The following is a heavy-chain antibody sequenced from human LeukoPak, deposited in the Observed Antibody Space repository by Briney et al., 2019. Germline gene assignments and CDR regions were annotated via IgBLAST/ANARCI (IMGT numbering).Heavy chain of an antibody. V-gene: IGHV1-46*01. CDR1: GYTFTSYY. CDR3: ARDWKYYYDSSGSTRPRGLGYYMDV. CDR2: INPSGGST. Sequence: ASVKVSCKASGYTFTSYYMHWVRQAPGQGLEWMGIINPSGGSTSYAQKFQGRVTMTRDMSTSTVYMELSSLRSEDTAVYYCARDWKYYYDSSGSTRPRGLGYYMDVWGKGITVTVSS. D-gene: IGHD3-22*01. J-gene: IGHJ6*03.